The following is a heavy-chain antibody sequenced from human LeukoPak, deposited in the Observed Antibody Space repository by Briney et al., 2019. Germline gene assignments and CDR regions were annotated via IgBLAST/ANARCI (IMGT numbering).Heavy chain of an antibody. CDR2: IYYSGST. CDR1: GGSISSYY. Sequence: SETLSLTCTVSGGSISSYYWSWIRQPPGKGLEWIGYIYYSGSTNYNPSLKSRVTISVDTSKNQFSLKLSSVTAADTAVYYCASLGARSWYFDLWGQGTLVTVSS. J-gene: IGHJ2*01. V-gene: IGHV4-59*12. D-gene: IGHD1-26*01. CDR3: ASLGARSWYFDL.